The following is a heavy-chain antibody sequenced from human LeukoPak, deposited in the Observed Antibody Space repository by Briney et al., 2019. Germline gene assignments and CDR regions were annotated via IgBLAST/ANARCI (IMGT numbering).Heavy chain of an antibody. CDR3: ARDRSRKQWLGLPFDY. J-gene: IGHJ4*02. Sequence: VASVKVFCKASGYTFTSYCISWVRQDPGQGLEWMGWISAYNGNTNYAQKLQGRVTMTTDTSTSTAYMELRSLRSDDTAVYYCARDRSRKQWLGLPFDYWGQGTLVTVSS. CDR1: GYTFTSYC. CDR2: ISAYNGNT. D-gene: IGHD6-19*01. V-gene: IGHV1-18*01.